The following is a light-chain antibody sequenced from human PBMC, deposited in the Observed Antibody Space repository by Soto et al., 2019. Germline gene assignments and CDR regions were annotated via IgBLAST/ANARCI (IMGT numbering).Light chain of an antibody. V-gene: IGKV3-20*01. Sequence: ETVLTQSPGTLSLSPGERATLSCRASQSVSSSYLAWYQQKPGQAPRLLIYGASSRATGIPDRFSGSGSGTGFALTISRLEPEAFAVYYCQQYGGSPPQTFGQGTKVEIK. CDR2: GAS. CDR3: QQYGGSPPQT. CDR1: QSVSSSY. J-gene: IGKJ1*01.